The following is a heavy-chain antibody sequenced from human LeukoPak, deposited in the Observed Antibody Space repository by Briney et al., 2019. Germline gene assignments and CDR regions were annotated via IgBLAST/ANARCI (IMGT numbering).Heavy chain of an antibody. J-gene: IGHJ3*02. Sequence: PSETLSLTCTVSGGSISSYYWSWIRQPAGKGLEWIGRIYTSGSTNYNPSLKSRVTMSVDTSKNQFSLKLSSVTAADTAVYYCARVRSGITGTTGAFDIWGQGTMVTVSS. CDR2: IYTSGST. V-gene: IGHV4-4*07. D-gene: IGHD1-7*01. CDR3: ARVRSGITGTTGAFDI. CDR1: GGSISSYY.